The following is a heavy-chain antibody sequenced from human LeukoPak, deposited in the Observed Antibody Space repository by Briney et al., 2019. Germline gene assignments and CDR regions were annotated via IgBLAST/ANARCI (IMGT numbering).Heavy chain of an antibody. D-gene: IGHD6-19*01. V-gene: IGHV3-21*01. CDR3: ARPPPGYSSGWYALVDY. Sequence: GRSLRLSCAASGFTFSSYSMNWVRQAPGKGLEWVSSISSSSYIYYADSVKGRFTISRDNAKNSLYLQMNSLRAEDTAVYYCARPPPGYSSGWYALVDYWGQGTLVTVSS. CDR2: ISSSSYI. J-gene: IGHJ4*02. CDR1: GFTFSSYS.